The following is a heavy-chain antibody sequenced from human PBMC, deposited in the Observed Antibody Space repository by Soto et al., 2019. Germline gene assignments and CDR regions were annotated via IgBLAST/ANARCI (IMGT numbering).Heavy chain of an antibody. V-gene: IGHV3-53*02. CDR2: TFTGGST. CDR3: AKKPPSSIQGWAFSMDV. J-gene: IGHJ6*02. CDR1: GFSVTTNY. Sequence: EVQLVETGGGLIQPGGSLRLSCLASGFSVTTNYIIWVRQPPGKGLEWVSTTFTGGSTHYADSVKGRFSISRDNSKNTVYLQMNNLRVEDTAVYYCAKKPPSSIQGWAFSMDVWGQGTTVSVSS. D-gene: IGHD1-26*01.